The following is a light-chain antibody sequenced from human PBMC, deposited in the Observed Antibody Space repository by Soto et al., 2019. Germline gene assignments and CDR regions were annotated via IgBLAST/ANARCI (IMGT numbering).Light chain of an antibody. CDR3: QQYATWPLT. V-gene: IGKV3-15*01. CDR1: QSVGSN. CDR2: RAS. Sequence: EVVMTQSPATLSVSPGERTSLPCRASQSVGSNLGWYQQKLGQAPRLLIYRASTRATGIPAWFSGSGSGTEFTLPICSLQSEDIAVYYCQQYATWPLTVGGGTKVEIK. J-gene: IGKJ4*01.